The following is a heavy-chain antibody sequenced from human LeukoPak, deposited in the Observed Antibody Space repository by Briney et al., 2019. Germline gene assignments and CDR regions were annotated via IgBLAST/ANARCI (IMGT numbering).Heavy chain of an antibody. Sequence: GGSLRLSCAASGFTFNNYAMSWVRQAPGKGLEWVSTIGFGDDSAYYADSVKGRFTISRDNSKNTLYLQMNSLRAEDTAVYYCAKEVATISWQYFDYWGQGTLVTVSS. V-gene: IGHV3-23*01. CDR1: GFTFNNYA. D-gene: IGHD5-12*01. J-gene: IGHJ4*02. CDR2: IGFGDDSA. CDR3: AKEVATISWQYFDY.